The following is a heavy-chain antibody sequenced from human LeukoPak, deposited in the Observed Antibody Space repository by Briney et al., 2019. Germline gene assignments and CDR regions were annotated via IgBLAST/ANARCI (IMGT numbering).Heavy chain of an antibody. Sequence: VASVKVSCKASGYTFTGYYMHWVRQAPGQGLEWMGWINPNSGGTNYAQKFQGWVTMTRDTSISTAYMELSRLRSDDTAVYYCARSSRPTVPTQLEYFQHWGQGTLVTVSS. CDR1: GYTFTGYY. CDR2: INPNSGGT. V-gene: IGHV1-2*04. CDR3: ARSSRPTVPTQLEYFQH. D-gene: IGHD4-17*01. J-gene: IGHJ1*01.